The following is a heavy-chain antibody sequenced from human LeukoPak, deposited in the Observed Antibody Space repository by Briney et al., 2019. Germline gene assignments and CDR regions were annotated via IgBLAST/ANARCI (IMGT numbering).Heavy chain of an antibody. J-gene: IGHJ4*02. CDR2: IYHGGST. D-gene: IGHD6-19*01. CDR1: GGSISSGGYS. CDR3: ARGDSSGWYPFDY. V-gene: IGHV4-30-2*01. Sequence: SETLSLTCAVSGGSISSGGYSWSWIRQPPGKGLEWIGYIYHGGSTYYNPSLKSRVTISVDRSKNQFSLKLSSVTAADTAVYYCARGDSSGWYPFDYWGQGTLVTVSS.